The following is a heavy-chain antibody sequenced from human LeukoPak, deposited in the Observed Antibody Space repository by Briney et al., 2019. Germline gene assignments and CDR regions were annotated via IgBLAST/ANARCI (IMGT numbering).Heavy chain of an antibody. Sequence: GGSLRLSCAASGFTFSTHGMHWVRQAPGKGLEWVAAISYHGNNKYYADSVKGRFTTSRDNSKNTLYVQMNRLRAEDTAVYYCAKMGSPITMVRGVPFDYWGQGTLVTVSS. CDR2: ISYHGNNK. D-gene: IGHD3-10*01. V-gene: IGHV3-30*18. J-gene: IGHJ4*02. CDR1: GFTFSTHG. CDR3: AKMGSPITMVRGVPFDY.